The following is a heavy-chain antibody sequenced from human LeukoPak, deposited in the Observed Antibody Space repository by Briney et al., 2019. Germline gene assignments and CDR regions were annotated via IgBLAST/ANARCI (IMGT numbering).Heavy chain of an antibody. Sequence: ASVKVSCKASGGTFSSHAISWVRQAPGQGLEWMGGIIPIFGTANYAQKFQGRVTITTDESTSTAYMELSSLRSEDTAVYYCARATTVTTVGGEDYWGQGTLVTVSS. V-gene: IGHV1-69*05. J-gene: IGHJ4*02. D-gene: IGHD4-17*01. CDR1: GGTFSSHA. CDR3: ARATTVTTVGGEDY. CDR2: IIPIFGTA.